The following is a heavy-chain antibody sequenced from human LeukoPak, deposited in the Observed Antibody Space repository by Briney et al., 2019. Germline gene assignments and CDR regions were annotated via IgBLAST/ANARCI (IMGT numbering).Heavy chain of an antibody. Sequence: ASVKVSCKASGYTFTGYYMHWVRQAPGQGLEWMGWINPNSGGTNYAQKFQGRVTMTRDTSISTAYMELSRLRSDDTAVYYCARDRSPTIVVTEAFDIWGRGTMVTVSS. CDR2: INPNSGGT. D-gene: IGHD2-15*01. CDR1: GYTFTGYY. J-gene: IGHJ3*02. V-gene: IGHV1-2*02. CDR3: ARDRSPTIVVTEAFDI.